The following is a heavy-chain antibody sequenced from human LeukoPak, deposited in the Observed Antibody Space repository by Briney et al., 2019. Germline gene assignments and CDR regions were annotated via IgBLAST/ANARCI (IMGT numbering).Heavy chain of an antibody. V-gene: IGHV4-34*01. Sequence: SETLSLTCAVYGGSFSGYYWSWIRQPPGKGLEWIGEINHSGSTNYNPSLKSRVTISVDTSKNQFSLKLSSVTAADTAIYYCARTYYYGSGRYFDYWGQGTLVTVSS. CDR1: GGSFSGYY. CDR3: ARTYYYGSGRYFDY. J-gene: IGHJ4*02. CDR2: INHSGST. D-gene: IGHD3-10*01.